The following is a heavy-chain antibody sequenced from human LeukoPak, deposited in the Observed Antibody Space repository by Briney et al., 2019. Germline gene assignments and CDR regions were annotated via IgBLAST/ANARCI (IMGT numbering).Heavy chain of an antibody. Sequence: GVSLRLSCAASGFTFSSYAMSWVRQAPGKGLEWVSAISGSGGSTYYADSVKGRFTISRDNSKNTLYLQMNSLRAEDMAVSYCAKEYYYGSGSYYDYWGQGTLVTVSS. V-gene: IGHV3-23*01. CDR1: GFTFSSYA. CDR3: AKEYYYGSGSYYDY. D-gene: IGHD3-10*01. J-gene: IGHJ4*02. CDR2: ISGSGGST.